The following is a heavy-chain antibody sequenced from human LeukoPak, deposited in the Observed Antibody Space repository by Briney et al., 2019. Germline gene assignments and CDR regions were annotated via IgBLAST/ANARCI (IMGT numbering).Heavy chain of an antibody. CDR1: GGSVSSGSYY. Sequence: SETLSLTCTVSGGSVSSGSYYWSWIRQPPGKGLEWIGYIYYSGSTNYNPSLKSRVTISVDTSKNQFSLKLSSVTAADTAVYYCARVGVMATVNGYRYHSLDVWGQGTTVTVSS. CDR3: ARVGVMATVNGYRYHSLDV. D-gene: IGHD3-16*01. J-gene: IGHJ6*02. CDR2: IYYSGST. V-gene: IGHV4-61*01.